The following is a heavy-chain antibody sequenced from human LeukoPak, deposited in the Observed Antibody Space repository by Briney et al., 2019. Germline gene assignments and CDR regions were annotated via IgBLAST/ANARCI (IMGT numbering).Heavy chain of an antibody. CDR2: ISGSGGST. J-gene: IGHJ4*02. V-gene: IGHV3-23*01. Sequence: GGSLRFSCAASGFTFSSYAMSWVRQAPGKGLEWVSAISGSGGSTYYADSVKGRFTISRDNSKNTLYLQMNSLRTEDTAVYYCAKEGANFDWLLFGPYYFDYWGQGTLVTVSS. CDR1: GFTFSSYA. D-gene: IGHD3-9*01. CDR3: AKEGANFDWLLFGPYYFDY.